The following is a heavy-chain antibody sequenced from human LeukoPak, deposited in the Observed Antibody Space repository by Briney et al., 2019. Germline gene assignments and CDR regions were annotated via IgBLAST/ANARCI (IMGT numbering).Heavy chain of an antibody. CDR3: AKPLRYFDWSNRDYFDY. Sequence: GGSLRLSCAASGFTFSSYGMHWVRQAPGKGLEWVAFIRYDGSNKYYADSVKGRFTISRDNSKNTLYLQMNSLRAEGTAVYYCAKPLRYFDWSNRDYFDYWGQGTLVTVSS. V-gene: IGHV3-30*02. D-gene: IGHD3-9*01. CDR2: IRYDGSNK. J-gene: IGHJ4*02. CDR1: GFTFSSYG.